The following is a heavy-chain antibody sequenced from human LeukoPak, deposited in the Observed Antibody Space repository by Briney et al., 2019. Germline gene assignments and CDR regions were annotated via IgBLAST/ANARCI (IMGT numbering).Heavy chain of an antibody. CDR3: ARSSSGSYRSNYFDY. CDR2: IWYDGSNK. D-gene: IGHD1-26*01. J-gene: IGHJ4*02. V-gene: IGHV3-33*01. Sequence: GGSLRLSCAASGFTFSSYGMHWVRQAPGKGLEWVAVIWYDGSNKYYADSVKGRFTISRDNSKNTLYLQMNSLRAEDTAVYYCARSSSGSYRSNYFDYWGQGTLVTVSS. CDR1: GFTFSSYG.